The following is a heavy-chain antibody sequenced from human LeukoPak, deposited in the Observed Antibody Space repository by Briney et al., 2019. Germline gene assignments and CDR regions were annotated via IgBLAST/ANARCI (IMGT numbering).Heavy chain of an antibody. Sequence: QPGGSLRLSCAASGFTFSASAMLWVRQASGKGLEWVGRIRSKANSYATAYAASVKGRFTISRDDSKNTAYLQMNSLKTEDTAVYYCTKDYYDSSGRRAFDIWGQGTMVTVSS. J-gene: IGHJ3*02. CDR3: TKDYYDSSGRRAFDI. CDR1: GFTFSASA. V-gene: IGHV3-73*01. CDR2: IRSKANSYAT. D-gene: IGHD3-22*01.